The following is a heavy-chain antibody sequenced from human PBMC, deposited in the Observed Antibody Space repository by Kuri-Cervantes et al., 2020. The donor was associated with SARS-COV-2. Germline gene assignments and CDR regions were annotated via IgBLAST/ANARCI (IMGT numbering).Heavy chain of an antibody. Sequence: SETLSLTCTVSGGSISSSSYYWGWIRQPPGKGLEWIGSIYYSGSTYYNPSLKSRVTISVDTSKNKFSLNLSSVTAADTAVYYCARHRDYYDISGFDSWGQGTLVTVSS. J-gene: IGHJ4*02. D-gene: IGHD3-22*01. V-gene: IGHV4-39*01. CDR3: ARHRDYYDISGFDS. CDR1: GGSISSSSYY. CDR2: IYYSGST.